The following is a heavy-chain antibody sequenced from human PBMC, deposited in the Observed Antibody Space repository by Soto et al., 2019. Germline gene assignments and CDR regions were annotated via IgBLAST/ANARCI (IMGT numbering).Heavy chain of an antibody. CDR1: GYTFTSYG. J-gene: IGHJ4*02. D-gene: IGHD6-19*01. CDR2: ISAYNGNT. CDR3: ARNPPVIGSSGWYLVDY. Sequence: QVQLVQFGAEVKKPGASVKVSCKASGYTFTSYGISWVRQAPGQGLEWMGWISAYNGNTNYAQKLQGRVTMTTDTSTSTAYMELRSLRSDDTAVYYCARNPPVIGSSGWYLVDYWGQGTLVTVSS. V-gene: IGHV1-18*01.